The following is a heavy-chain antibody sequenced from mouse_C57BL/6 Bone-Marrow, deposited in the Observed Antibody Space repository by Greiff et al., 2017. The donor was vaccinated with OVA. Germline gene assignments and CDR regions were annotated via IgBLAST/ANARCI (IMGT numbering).Heavy chain of an antibody. CDR1: GYTFTDYY. V-gene: IGHV1-26*01. Sequence: VQLQQSGPELVKPGASVKISCKASGYTFTDYYMNWVKQSPGKSLEWIGDINPNNGGTSYNQKFKGKATLTVDKSSSTAYMELRSLTSEDSAVYYCARGVGNYAMDYWGQGTSVTVSS. CDR2: INPNNGGT. J-gene: IGHJ4*01. CDR3: ARGVGNYAMDY. D-gene: IGHD1-1*02.